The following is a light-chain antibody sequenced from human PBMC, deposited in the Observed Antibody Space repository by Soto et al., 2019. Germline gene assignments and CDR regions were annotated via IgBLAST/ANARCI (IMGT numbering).Light chain of an antibody. Sequence: DIQMTQSPSSLSASVGDRITITCQASQDISNYLNWYQQMPGKAPKLLIYDASNLETGVPSRFSGSGSGTDFTFTISNLQPEDIATYYCQQYDNLPITCGQGTRLESK. CDR1: QDISNY. J-gene: IGKJ5*01. CDR2: DAS. V-gene: IGKV1-33*01. CDR3: QQYDNLPIT.